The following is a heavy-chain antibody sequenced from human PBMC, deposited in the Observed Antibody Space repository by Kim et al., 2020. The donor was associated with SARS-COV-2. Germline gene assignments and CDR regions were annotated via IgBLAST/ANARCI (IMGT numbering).Heavy chain of an antibody. J-gene: IGHJ4*02. Sequence: DYNPSLKSRVTMAVDMPKNPFSLKLTSVTAADTAVYYCARGSFNLGYYIDYWGQGTLVTVSS. D-gene: IGHD3-16*01. CDR3: ARGSFNLGYYIDY. V-gene: IGHV4-34*01.